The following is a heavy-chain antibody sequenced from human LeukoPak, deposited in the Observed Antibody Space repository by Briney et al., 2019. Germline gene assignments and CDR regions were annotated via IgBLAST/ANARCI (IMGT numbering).Heavy chain of an antibody. CDR1: GFTFSSYW. CDR3: ARDIEAAGLFLDY. CDR2: MKYDGSEK. D-gene: IGHD6-13*01. V-gene: IGHV3-7*01. J-gene: IGHJ4*02. Sequence: QPGGSLRLSSAASGFTFSSYWMSWVRQAPGKGLERVANMKYDGSEKYYVDSVKGRFTISRDNAKNSLYLQMNSLRAEDTAVYYCARDIEAAGLFLDYWGQGTLVTVSS.